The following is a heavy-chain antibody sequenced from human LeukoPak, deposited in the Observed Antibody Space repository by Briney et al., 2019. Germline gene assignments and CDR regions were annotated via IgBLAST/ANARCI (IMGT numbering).Heavy chain of an antibody. V-gene: IGHV4-30-2*01. D-gene: IGHD5-24*01. CDR3: ARWGRDGYNYFYFDY. CDR2: IYHSGST. CDR1: GGSISSGGYS. Sequence: SETLSLTCTVSGGSISSGGYSWSWIRQPPGTGLEWIGYIYHSGSTYYNPSLKSRVTISVDRSKNQFSLKLSSVTAADTAVYYCARWGRDGYNYFYFDYWGQGTLVTVSS. J-gene: IGHJ4*02.